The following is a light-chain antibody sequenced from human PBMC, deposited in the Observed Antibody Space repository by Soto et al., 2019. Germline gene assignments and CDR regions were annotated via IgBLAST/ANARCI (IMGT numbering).Light chain of an antibody. CDR2: DKT. CDR3: QQRRNLPYT. V-gene: IGKV3-11*01. J-gene: IGKJ2*01. Sequence: ETLLTQSPGTLSLSPGERATLSCRASQSVSNYLAWFQQKPSQAPSLLIFDKTNRAPGTPARFSGSGSVTDFTPTISSLEPEDFAVYYCQQRRNLPYTSGHGTKLEIK. CDR1: QSVSNY.